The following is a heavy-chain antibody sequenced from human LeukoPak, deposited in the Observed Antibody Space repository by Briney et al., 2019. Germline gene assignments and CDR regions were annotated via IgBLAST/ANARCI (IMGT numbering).Heavy chain of an antibody. CDR2: IKKKGDGGTT. CDR1: GFPFGDGW. CDR3: TTVTMVRDYDY. D-gene: IGHD3-10*01. J-gene: IGHJ4*02. Sequence: GGSLRLSCAASGFPFGDGWMNWVRQAPGKGLEWVGRIKKKGDGGTTDYAAPVKGRFTISRDDSKNMLYLEMNNLKIEDTAVYYCTTVTMVRDYDYWGQGTLVTVSS. V-gene: IGHV3-15*01.